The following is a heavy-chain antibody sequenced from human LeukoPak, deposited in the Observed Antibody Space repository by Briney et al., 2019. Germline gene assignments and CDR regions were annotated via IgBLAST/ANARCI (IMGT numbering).Heavy chain of an antibody. CDR3: AKEGSHSSGWHIGLAYYFDY. J-gene: IGHJ4*02. Sequence: PGGSLRLSCAASGFTFSSYGMHWVRQAPGKGLEWVAVISYDGSNKYYADSVKGRFTISRDNSKNTLYLQMNSLRAEDTAVYYCAKEGSHSSGWHIGLAYYFDYWGQGTLVTVSS. D-gene: IGHD6-19*01. V-gene: IGHV3-30*18. CDR2: ISYDGSNK. CDR1: GFTFSSYG.